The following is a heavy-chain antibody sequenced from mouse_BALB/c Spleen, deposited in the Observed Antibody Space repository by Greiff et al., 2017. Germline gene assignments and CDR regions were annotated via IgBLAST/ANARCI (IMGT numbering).Heavy chain of an antibody. D-gene: IGHD1-1*01. CDR3: TRYYYGSSYYDY. J-gene: IGHJ2*01. V-gene: IGHV1-5*01. CDR2: IYPGNSDT. Sequence: VQLQQSGTVLARPGASVKMSCKASGYTFTSYWMHWVKQRPGQGLEWIGAIYPGNSDTSYNQKFKGKAKLTAVTSTSTAYMELSSLTNEDSAVYYCTRYYYGSSYYDYWGQGTTLTVSS. CDR1: GYTFTSYW.